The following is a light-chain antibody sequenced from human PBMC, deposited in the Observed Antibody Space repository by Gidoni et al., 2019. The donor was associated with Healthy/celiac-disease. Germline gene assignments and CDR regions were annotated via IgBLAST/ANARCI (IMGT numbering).Light chain of an antibody. CDR3: QQYGSSPL. J-gene: IGKJ3*01. CDR2: GAS. CDR1: QSVSSSY. Sequence: EIVLTQSPGTLSLSPGERATLSCRASQSVSSSYLAWYQQKPGQAPRLLIYGASSRATGIPDRFSGSGSRTDFTLTISRLEPEDFAVYYGQQYGSSPLFGPGTKVDIK. V-gene: IGKV3-20*01.